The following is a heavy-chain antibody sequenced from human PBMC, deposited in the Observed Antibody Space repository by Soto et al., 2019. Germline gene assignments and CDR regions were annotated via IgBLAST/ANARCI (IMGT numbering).Heavy chain of an antibody. CDR3: AKGLRFFGVVLFDI. CDR1: GFTFDDYA. J-gene: IGHJ3*02. CDR2: ISWNSGSI. D-gene: IGHD3-3*01. Sequence: GGSLRLSCXASGFTFDDYAMHWVRQAPGKGLEWVSGISWNSGSIGYADSVKGRFTISRDNAKNSLYLQMNSLRAEDTALYYSAKGLRFFGVVLFDIWGQGTMVTVSS. V-gene: IGHV3-9*01.